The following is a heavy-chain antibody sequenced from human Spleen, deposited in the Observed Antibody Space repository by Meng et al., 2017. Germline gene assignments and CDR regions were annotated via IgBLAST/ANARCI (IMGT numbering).Heavy chain of an antibody. Sequence: GGSLRLSCAASGFTFNTYTMNWVRQAPGKGPEWVSGIIGSGAGTHYADSVKGRFTISRDNSKNTVYLQMNSLRVEDTAVYYCVRDYPEKQPGMAVATTFFDYWGQGTLVTVSS. CDR2: IIGSGAGT. CDR1: GFTFNTYT. D-gene: IGHD6-19*01. CDR3: VRDYPEKQPGMAVATTFFDY. V-gene: IGHV3-23*01. J-gene: IGHJ4*02.